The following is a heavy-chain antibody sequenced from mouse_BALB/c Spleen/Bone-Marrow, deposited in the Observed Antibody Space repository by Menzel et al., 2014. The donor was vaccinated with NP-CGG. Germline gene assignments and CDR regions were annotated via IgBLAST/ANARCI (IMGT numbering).Heavy chain of an antibody. CDR3: AAGTRWYFDV. Sequence: VQLKHSGPELVKPGASVKISCKASGYTFTDYNMHWLKQSHGKSLEWIGCIYPYNGGTGYNQTFTTKATLTVDKSSNTAYMELRSLTSEDSAVYYCAAGTRWYFDVWGAGTTVTVSS. J-gene: IGHJ1*01. CDR2: IYPYNGGT. D-gene: IGHD4-1*01. V-gene: IGHV1S29*02. CDR1: GYTFTDYN.